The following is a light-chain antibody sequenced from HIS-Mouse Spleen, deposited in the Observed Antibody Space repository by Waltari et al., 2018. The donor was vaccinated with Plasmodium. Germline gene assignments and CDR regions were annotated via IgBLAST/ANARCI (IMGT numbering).Light chain of an antibody. CDR2: KDS. CDR1: VLAKKY. J-gene: IGLJ3*02. CDR3: YSAADNNLV. Sequence: SYELTQPSSVSVSPGQTARITCSGDVLAKKYARWFQQKPGQAPVLVIYKDSERPSGIPGRFSGSSSGTKVTLTISGAQVEDEADYYCYSAADNNLVFGGGTKLTVL. V-gene: IGLV3-27*01.